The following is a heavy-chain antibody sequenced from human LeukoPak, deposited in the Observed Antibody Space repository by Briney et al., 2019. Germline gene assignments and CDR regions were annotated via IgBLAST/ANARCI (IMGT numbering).Heavy chain of an antibody. J-gene: IGHJ4*02. CDR1: GGSISSGGYS. CDR2: IHHSGNH. CDR3: GIYYYNSSGYHDY. Sequence: SETLSLTCAVSGGSISSGGYSWTWIRQPPGKGLEWIGYIHHSGNHFYNPSLKSRVTISGDRSKNQFSLNLNSVTAADTAVYYCGIYYYNSSGYHDYRGQGALVTVSS. V-gene: IGHV4-30-2*01. D-gene: IGHD3-22*01.